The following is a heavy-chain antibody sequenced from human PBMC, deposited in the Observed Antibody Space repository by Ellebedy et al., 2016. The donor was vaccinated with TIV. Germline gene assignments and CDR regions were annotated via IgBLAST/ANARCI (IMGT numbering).Heavy chain of an antibody. CDR2: ISSSVTTV. CDR3: ARVRQGSGGYNF. Sequence: GESLKISCAASGFTFSDYYMSWIRQAPGKGLEWISYISSSVTTVYYADSVKGRFTISRDNAKNSLYLQMNSLRVEDKAMYYCARVRQGSGGYNFWGQGTLVTVSS. D-gene: IGHD5-12*01. CDR1: GFTFSDYY. V-gene: IGHV3-11*01. J-gene: IGHJ4*02.